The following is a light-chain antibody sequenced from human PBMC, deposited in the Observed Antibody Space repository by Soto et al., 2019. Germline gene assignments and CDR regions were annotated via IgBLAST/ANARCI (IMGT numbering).Light chain of an antibody. CDR3: SSYTSSRTRV. V-gene: IGLV2-14*01. CDR2: EVS. J-gene: IGLJ1*01. Sequence: QSALTQPASVSGSPGQSITISCTGTSGDVGGYNYVSWYQQHPGKAPKLMIYEVSNRPSGVSTRFSGSKSGNTASLTISGLQAEDEADYYCSSYTSSRTRVFGTGTKVTVL. CDR1: SGDVGGYNY.